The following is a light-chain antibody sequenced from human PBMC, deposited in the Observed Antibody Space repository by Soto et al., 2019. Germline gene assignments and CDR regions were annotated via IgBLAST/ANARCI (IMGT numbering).Light chain of an antibody. CDR1: SSDVGSYNL. CDR2: EVS. CDR3: CSYASTSTLL. V-gene: IGLV2-23*02. J-gene: IGLJ3*02. Sequence: QSVLTQPASVSGSPGQSITISCTGTSSDVGSYNLVSWYQRHPDKDPKLMIYEVSKRPSGVSDRFSGSKSGNTASLTISGLQAEDAADYYCCSYASTSTLLFGGGTKLTVL.